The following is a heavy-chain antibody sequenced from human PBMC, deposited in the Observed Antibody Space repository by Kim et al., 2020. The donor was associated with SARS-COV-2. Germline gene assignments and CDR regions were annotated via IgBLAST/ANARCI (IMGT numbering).Heavy chain of an antibody. CDR3: ARGRFKVGVRGVSFDP. V-gene: IGHV1-18*01. D-gene: IGHD3-10*01. J-gene: IGHJ5*02. CDR2: ISAYNGNT. CDR1: GYTFTSYG. Sequence: ASVKVSCKASGYTFTSYGISWVRQAPGQGLEWMGWISAYNGNTNYAQKLQGRVTMTTDTSTSTAYMELRSLRSDDTAVYYCARGRFKVGVRGVSFDPWGQGTLVTVSS.